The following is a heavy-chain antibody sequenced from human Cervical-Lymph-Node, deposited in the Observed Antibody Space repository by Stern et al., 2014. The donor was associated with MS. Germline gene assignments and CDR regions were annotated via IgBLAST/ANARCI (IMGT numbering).Heavy chain of an antibody. CDR3: ARDGFTKAMDV. CDR2: MNSDGSRV. V-gene: IGHV3-74*01. Sequence: EVQLVESGGVLVQPGGSLRLSCAASGFSFSGYWMHWLRQPPGKGPVWLSRMNSDGSRVNYADSVKGRFTISRDNAKHTLYLQMNSLRVEDTAVYYCARDGFTKAMDVWGQGTTVTVS. D-gene: IGHD3-3*01. J-gene: IGHJ6*02. CDR1: GFSFSGYW.